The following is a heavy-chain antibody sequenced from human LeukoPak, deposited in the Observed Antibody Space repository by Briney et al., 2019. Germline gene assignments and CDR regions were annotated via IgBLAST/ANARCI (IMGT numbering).Heavy chain of an antibody. Sequence: PGGSLRLSCAASGFTFDDYGMSWVRHAPGKGLEWVSGINWNGGSTVYADSVKGRFTISRDNAKNSLYLQMNSLRAEDTALYHCARGGVGDPRDTYYDFWSGPDAFDIWGQGTMVTVSS. CDR2: INWNGGST. D-gene: IGHD3-3*01. CDR3: ARGGVGDPRDTYYDFWSGPDAFDI. V-gene: IGHV3-20*01. J-gene: IGHJ3*02. CDR1: GFTFDDYG.